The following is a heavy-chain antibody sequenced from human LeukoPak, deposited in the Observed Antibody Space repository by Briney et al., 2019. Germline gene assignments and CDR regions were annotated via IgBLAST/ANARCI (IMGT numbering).Heavy chain of an antibody. CDR2: ISGSSSSSDGGAI. CDR1: GFTFSTYS. CDR3: ARGVATKTVDY. J-gene: IGHJ4*02. Sequence: GGSLRLSCTASGFTFSTYSMNWVRQAPGRGLEWVSYISGSSSSSDGGAIQYADSVKGRFTISRDNSKNTLYLQMNSLRAEDTAVYYCARGVATKTVDYWGQGTLVTVSS. D-gene: IGHD5-12*01. V-gene: IGHV3-48*01.